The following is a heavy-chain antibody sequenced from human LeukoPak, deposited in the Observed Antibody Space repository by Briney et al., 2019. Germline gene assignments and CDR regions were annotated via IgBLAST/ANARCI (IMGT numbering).Heavy chain of an antibody. V-gene: IGHV4-34*01. CDR1: GGSFSGYY. CDR3: ARGCSTSCYDAFDI. Sequence: SGTLSLTCAVYGGSFSGYYWSWIRQPPGKGLEWIGEINHSGSTNYNPSLKSRVTISVDTSKNQFSLKLSSVTAADTAVYYCARGCSTSCYDAFDIWGQGTMVTVSS. J-gene: IGHJ3*02. D-gene: IGHD2-2*01. CDR2: INHSGST.